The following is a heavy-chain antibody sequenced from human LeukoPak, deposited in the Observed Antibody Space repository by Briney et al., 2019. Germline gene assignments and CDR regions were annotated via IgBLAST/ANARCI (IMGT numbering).Heavy chain of an antibody. CDR1: GFTFRSYG. CDR2: IWYDGSNQ. V-gene: IGHV3-30*02. Sequence: GGSLRLSCAASGFTFRSYGMHWVRQAPGKGLEWVAVIWYDGSNQYYVDSVKGRFTISRDNSKNTLYLQMNSLRAEDTAVYYCAKPPEVGATVGYFDYWGQGTLVTVSS. CDR3: AKPPEVGATVGYFDY. J-gene: IGHJ4*02. D-gene: IGHD1-26*01.